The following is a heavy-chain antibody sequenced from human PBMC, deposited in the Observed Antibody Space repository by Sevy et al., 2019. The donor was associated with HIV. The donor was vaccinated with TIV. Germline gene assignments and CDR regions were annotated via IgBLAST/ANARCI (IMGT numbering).Heavy chain of an antibody. V-gene: IGHV3-30-3*01. CDR2: ILYDGSNK. CDR3: ARDWTVPDY. CDR1: GFTLSSYV. J-gene: IGHJ4*02. Sequence: GGSLRLSCAASGFTLSSYVMHWVRQAPGKGLEWVAVILYDGSNKYYADSVKGRFTISRDNSKNTLYLQMNSLRAEDTAVYYCARDWTVPDYWGQGTLVTVSS. D-gene: IGHD4-17*01.